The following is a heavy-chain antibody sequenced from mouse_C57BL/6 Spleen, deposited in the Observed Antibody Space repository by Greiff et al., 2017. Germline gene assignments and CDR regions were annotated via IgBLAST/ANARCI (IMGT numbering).Heavy chain of an antibody. J-gene: IGHJ4*01. Sequence: QVPLKESGPGILQSSQTLSLTCSSSGFSLSTSGMGVSWLRQPSGKGLEWLAHIYWDDDKRYNPFLKNRPPTSEDTSSTQVFLKITSVDTADTATYDGARRAEAFHYAIDYWGQGTSVTVSS. CDR1: GFSLSTSGMG. V-gene: IGHV8-12*01. CDR2: IYWDDDK. CDR3: ARRAEAFHYAIDY.